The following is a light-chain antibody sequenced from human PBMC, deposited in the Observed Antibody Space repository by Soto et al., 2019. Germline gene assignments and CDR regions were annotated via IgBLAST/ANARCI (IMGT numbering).Light chain of an antibody. V-gene: IGKV3-15*01. CDR2: GAS. Sequence: EIVMTQSPATLSVSPGESATLSCRASQSVSSNLAWYQQKPGQAPRLLIYGASTRATGLPARFSGSGSGTEFILTISSLQSEDFAVYYCQQYNNWPPLTFGGGTKVEIK. J-gene: IGKJ4*01. CDR1: QSVSSN. CDR3: QQYNNWPPLT.